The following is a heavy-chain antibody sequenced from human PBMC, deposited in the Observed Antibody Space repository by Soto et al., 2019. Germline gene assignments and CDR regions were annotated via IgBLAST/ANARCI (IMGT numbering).Heavy chain of an antibody. CDR1: GFTVSSKY. D-gene: IGHD6-13*01. V-gene: IGHV3-23*01. J-gene: IGHJ4*02. CDR3: VKPSYSRQELYFDY. Sequence: GGSLRLSCAASGFTVSSKYMSWVRQAPGKGLEWVSAISGSGGSTYYADSVKGRFTISRDNSKNTLYLQMNSLRAEDTAVYYCVKPSYSRQELYFDYWGQGTLVTVSS. CDR2: ISGSGGST.